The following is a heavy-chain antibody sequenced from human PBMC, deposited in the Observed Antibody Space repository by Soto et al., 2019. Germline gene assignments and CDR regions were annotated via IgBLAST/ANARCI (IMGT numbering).Heavy chain of an antibody. D-gene: IGHD2-2*01. CDR2: ISGYNGNT. J-gene: IGHJ5*02. V-gene: IGHV1-18*01. CDR1: GYIFINYG. CDR3: ARDEVPAANWLDR. Sequence: ASVKVSCKASGYIFINYGITWVRQAPGQGLEWMGWISGYNGNTKYADKLQGRVTMTTDTSTTTAYMELRSLRSDDTAVYYCARDEVPAANWLDRWGQGTQVTVSS.